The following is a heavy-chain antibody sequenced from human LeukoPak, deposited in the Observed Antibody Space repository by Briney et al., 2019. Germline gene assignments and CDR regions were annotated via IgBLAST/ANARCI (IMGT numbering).Heavy chain of an antibody. V-gene: IGHV5-51*01. J-gene: IGHJ4*02. CDR3: ARPRSSSWYDIDYFDY. D-gene: IGHD6-13*01. CDR1: GYSFTSYW. CDR2: IYPGDSDT. Sequence: GESLKISCKGSGYSFTSYWIGWVRQMPGKGLEWMGIIYPGDSDTRYSPSFQGQVTISADKSISTAYLQWSSLKASDTAMYYCARPRSSSWYDIDYFDYWGQGTLVTVSS.